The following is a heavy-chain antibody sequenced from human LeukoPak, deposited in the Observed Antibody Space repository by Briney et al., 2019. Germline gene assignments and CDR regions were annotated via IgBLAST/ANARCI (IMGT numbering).Heavy chain of an antibody. CDR3: ARGTRAYYYYYMDV. J-gene: IGHJ6*03. D-gene: IGHD4-23*01. V-gene: IGHV1-8*01. Sequence: ASVKVSCKASGYTFTSYDINWVRQATGQGLEWMGWMNPNSGNTGYAQKFQGRVTMTRNTSISTAYMELSSLRSEDTAVYYCARGTRAYYYYYMDVWGKGTTVTVSS. CDR2: MNPNSGNT. CDR1: GYTFTSYD.